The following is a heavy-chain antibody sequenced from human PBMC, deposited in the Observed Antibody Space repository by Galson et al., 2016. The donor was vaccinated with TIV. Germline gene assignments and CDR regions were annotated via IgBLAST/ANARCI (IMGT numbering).Heavy chain of an antibody. J-gene: IGHJ6*02. CDR1: GFTVSGNY. V-gene: IGHV3-53*05. D-gene: IGHD3-10*01. Sequence: SLRLSCAASGFTVSGNYVNWVRQAPGQGLEWVSVIYAYGSTSYSGAVKGRFTISRETSSNTVYLQMNSLRPEDTAVYYCAREAPAGRETGLYGMDVWGQGTTVIVS. CDR3: AREAPAGRETGLYGMDV. CDR2: IYAYGST.